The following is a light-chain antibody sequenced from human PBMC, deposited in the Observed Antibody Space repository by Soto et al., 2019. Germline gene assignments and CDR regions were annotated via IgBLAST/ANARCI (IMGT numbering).Light chain of an antibody. V-gene: IGLV2-14*01. CDR2: DVS. J-gene: IGLJ2*01. CDR3: SSYTSSSTLDVV. CDR1: XSDXGGYNY. Sequence: QSALTQPASVSGSPGQSITISCTGTXSDXGGYNYVSWYQQHPGKAPKLMIYDVSNRPSGVSNRFSGSKSGNTASLTISGLQAEDEADYYCSSYTSSSTLDVVFGGGTKLTVL.